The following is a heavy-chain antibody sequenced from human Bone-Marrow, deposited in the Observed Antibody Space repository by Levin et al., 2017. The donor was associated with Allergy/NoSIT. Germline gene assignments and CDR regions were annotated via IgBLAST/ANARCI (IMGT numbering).Heavy chain of an antibody. CDR3: ARERTYYYGMDV. V-gene: IGHV1-2*06. J-gene: IGHJ6*02. Sequence: ASVKVSCKASGYTFTGYYMHWVRQAPGQGLEWMGRINPNSGGTNYAQKFQGRVTMTRDTSISTAYMELSRLRSDDTAVYYCARERTYYYGMDVWGQGTTVTVSS. CDR2: INPNSGGT. CDR1: GYTFTGYY.